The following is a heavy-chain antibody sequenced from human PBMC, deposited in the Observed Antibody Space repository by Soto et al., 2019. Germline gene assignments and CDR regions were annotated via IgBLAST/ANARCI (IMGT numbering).Heavy chain of an antibody. Sequence: QITLNESGPTQVKPRQTLTLTCTFSGFSLTTSGVGVGWIRQSPGKAPEWLALIYWDDDKRYSPSLKSRLTITKETSKNQVVLTMADLEPADTATYYCAHRVLRTVFGLVTTTAIYFDFWGKGTPVAVSS. CDR1: GFSLTTSGVG. CDR3: AHRVLRTVFGLVTTTAIYFDF. J-gene: IGHJ4*02. V-gene: IGHV2-5*02. CDR2: IYWDDDK. D-gene: IGHD3-3*01.